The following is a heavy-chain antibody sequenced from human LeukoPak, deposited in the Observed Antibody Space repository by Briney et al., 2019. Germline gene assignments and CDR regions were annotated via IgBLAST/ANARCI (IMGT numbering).Heavy chain of an antibody. D-gene: IGHD6-6*01. CDR3: ARVPAQSTYSSSSPYYYYYGMDV. Sequence: GSLRLSCSASGFTFSSYWSWIRQPPGKGLEWIGYIYYSGSTNYNPSLKSRVTISVDTSKNQFSLKLSSVTAADTAVYYCARVPAQSTYSSSSPYYYYYGMDVWGQGTTVTVSS. V-gene: IGHV4-59*01. J-gene: IGHJ6*02. CDR2: IYYSGST. CDR1: GFTFSSY.